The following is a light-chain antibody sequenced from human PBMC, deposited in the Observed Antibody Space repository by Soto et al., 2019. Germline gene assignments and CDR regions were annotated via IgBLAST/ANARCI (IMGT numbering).Light chain of an antibody. V-gene: IGLV2-14*01. CDR3: SSYTSSSTLDV. CDR1: SSDVGGYNY. CDR2: EVS. Sequence: QSALTQPASVSGSPGQSITISCTGTSSDVGGYNYVSWYQHHPGKAPKLMIYEVSNRPPGVSNRFSGSKSGNTASLTISGLQAEDEADYYCSSYTSSSTLDVFGTGTKLTVL. J-gene: IGLJ1*01.